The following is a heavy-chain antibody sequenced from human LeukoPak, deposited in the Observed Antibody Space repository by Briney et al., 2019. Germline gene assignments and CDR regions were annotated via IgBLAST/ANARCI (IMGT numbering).Heavy chain of an antibody. CDR3: ARGKGSPYYFDY. Sequence: PSETLSLTCTVSGGSISSTTYYWDWIRQPPGKGLEWIGSIYYSGSTYYNPSLKSRVTISVDTSKNQFSLKLSSVTAADTAVYYCARGKGSPYYFDYWGQGTLVTVSS. D-gene: IGHD6-6*01. V-gene: IGHV4-39*07. CDR1: GGSISSTTYY. CDR2: IYYSGST. J-gene: IGHJ4*02.